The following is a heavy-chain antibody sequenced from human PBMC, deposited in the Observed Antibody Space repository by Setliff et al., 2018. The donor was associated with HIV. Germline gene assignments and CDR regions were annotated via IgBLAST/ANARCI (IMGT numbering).Heavy chain of an antibody. CDR3: TRDHTPPPNYDFWSGQLDLRNIFYYMDV. J-gene: IGHJ6*03. Sequence: WASVKVSCKASGYSLTSYSINWVRQAPGQGLEWMGCINCNAGNPTYAHGFTGRFVFSVDTPVRTAYLRIFNLKAEDTAVYYCTRDHTPPPNYDFWSGQLDLRNIFYYMDVWGTGSPVTVSS. V-gene: IGHV7-4-1*01. CDR1: GYSLTSYS. D-gene: IGHD3-3*01. CDR2: INCNAGNP.